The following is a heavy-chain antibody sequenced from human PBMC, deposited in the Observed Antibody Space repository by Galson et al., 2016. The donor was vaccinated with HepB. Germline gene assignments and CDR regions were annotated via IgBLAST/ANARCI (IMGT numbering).Heavy chain of an antibody. V-gene: IGHV5-51*01. CDR2: IYPGDSDP. J-gene: IGHJ3*02. D-gene: IGHD2-2*01. CDR3: ARQGLAPAEI. Sequence: QSGAEVKKPGESLKISCKGSGYDFSSHWIAWVRQVPGKGLEWMGIIYPGDSDPRYSPSFQGQVTISADKSISSAYLQWSSLKASDTARYYCARQGLAPAEIWGQGTMVTVSS. CDR1: GYDFSSHW.